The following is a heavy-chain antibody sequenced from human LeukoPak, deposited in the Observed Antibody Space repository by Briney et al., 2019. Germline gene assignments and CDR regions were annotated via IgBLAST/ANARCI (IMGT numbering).Heavy chain of an antibody. CDR2: IVLGSGNT. V-gene: IGHV1-58*01. D-gene: IGHD1-26*01. CDR3: AADPWDHDAFDI. CDR1: GFTFTSSA. Sequence: SVKVSCKASGFTFTSSAVQWVRQARGQRLEGIGWIVLGSGNTNYAQKFQERVTITRDMFTSTAYMELSSLRSEDTAVYYCAADPWDHDAFDIWGQGTMVTVSS. J-gene: IGHJ3*02.